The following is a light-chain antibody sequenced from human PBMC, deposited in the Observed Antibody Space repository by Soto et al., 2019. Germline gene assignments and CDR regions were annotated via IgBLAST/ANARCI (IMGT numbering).Light chain of an antibody. CDR2: AAS. CDR3: QQSYSTPRT. Sequence: DIQMTQSPSSLSASVGDRVTITCRASQTISSYLNWYHQKPGKAPKLLIYAASSLQSGVPSRFSGSGSGTDFTLTISSLQPEDFVTYYCQQSYSTPRTFGQGTKVEIK. V-gene: IGKV1-39*01. CDR1: QTISSY. J-gene: IGKJ1*01.